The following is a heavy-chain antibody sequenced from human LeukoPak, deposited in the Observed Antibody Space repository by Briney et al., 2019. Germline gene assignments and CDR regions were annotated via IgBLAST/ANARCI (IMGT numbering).Heavy chain of an antibody. D-gene: IGHD3-3*01. CDR3: ARAQQVDDFWSGYHGVSSFFDY. Sequence: PSQTLSLTCTVSGGSISSGDYYWSWIRQPPGKGLEWIGYIYYSGSTYYNPSLKSRVTISVDTSKNQFSLKLSSVTAADTAVYYCARAQQVDDFWSGYHGVSSFFDYWGQGTLVTVSS. CDR2: IYYSGST. CDR1: GGSISSGDYY. J-gene: IGHJ4*02. V-gene: IGHV4-30-4*08.